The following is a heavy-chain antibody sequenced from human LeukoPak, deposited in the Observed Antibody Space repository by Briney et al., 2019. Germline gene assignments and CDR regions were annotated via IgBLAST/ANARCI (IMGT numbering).Heavy chain of an antibody. Sequence: PSETLSLTCTVSGGSLSSIYYWSWIRQPAGKGLEWIGRIYSSGSTSYHPSLKSRVTMSVDTSKNQFSLKLNSVTAADTAVYYCARGQSPSSWHTPFGSWGQGTLVTVSS. J-gene: IGHJ4*02. CDR2: IYSSGST. CDR3: ARGQSPSSWHTPFGS. V-gene: IGHV4-4*07. D-gene: IGHD6-13*01. CDR1: GGSLSSIYY.